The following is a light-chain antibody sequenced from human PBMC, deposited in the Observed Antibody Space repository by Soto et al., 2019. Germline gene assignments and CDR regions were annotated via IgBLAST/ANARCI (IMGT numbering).Light chain of an antibody. CDR2: DVT. J-gene: IGLJ3*02. Sequence: QSVLTQPRSVSGSPGQAVTISCTGTNSDVGNYNFVSWYQHHPGKAPKLMIYDVTKRPSGVPDRFSGSKSGNTASLTISGLQPEDEADYYCFTYAGSFHQFGGGTKLTVL. CDR1: NSDVGNYNF. CDR3: FTYAGSFHQ. V-gene: IGLV2-11*01.